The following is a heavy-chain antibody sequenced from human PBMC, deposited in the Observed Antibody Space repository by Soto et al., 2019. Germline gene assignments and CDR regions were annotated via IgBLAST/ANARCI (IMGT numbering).Heavy chain of an antibody. D-gene: IGHD6-19*01. CDR3: ARGHYSSGWLIDH. V-gene: IGHV4-59*01. Sequence: QVQLQESGPGLVKPSETLTLTCTVSGDSFSDYYWNWIRQVQGKGLEWIGFVFLSATTSYTPSLKTRVAISDDTSKKQFSLRLTSVTAADTAIYSCARGHYSSGWLIDHWGQGTLVTVSS. CDR2: VFLSATT. J-gene: IGHJ4*02. CDR1: GDSFSDYY.